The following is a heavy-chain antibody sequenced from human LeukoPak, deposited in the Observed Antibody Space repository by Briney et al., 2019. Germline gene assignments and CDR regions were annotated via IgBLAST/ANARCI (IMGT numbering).Heavy chain of an antibody. D-gene: IGHD3-22*01. CDR3: AKEYYDSSGYYFDY. V-gene: IGHV3-23*01. J-gene: IGHJ4*02. Sequence: SGGSLRLSCAASGFTFSSYAMSWVRQAPGKGLEWVSAISGSGGSTYYADSVKGRFTISRDSSKNTLYLQMNSLRAEDTAVYYCAKEYYDSSGYYFDYWGQGTLVTVSS. CDR2: ISGSGGST. CDR1: GFTFSSYA.